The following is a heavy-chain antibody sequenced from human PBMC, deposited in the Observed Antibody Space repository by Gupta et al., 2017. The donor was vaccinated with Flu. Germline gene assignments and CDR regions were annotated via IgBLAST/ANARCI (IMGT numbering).Heavy chain of an antibody. D-gene: IGHD6-25*01. V-gene: IGHV7-4-1*02. CDR1: GYSLTSYA. J-gene: IGHJ6*03. Sequence: IYGKASGYSLTSYAMNWVRQAPGQGLEWMGWINTATGNPTYAQGFTERFVFSLDTSVSTTYLQISSLKAEDTAVYYCARQRSMDVWGKGTTVTVS. CDR3: ARQRSMDV. CDR2: INTATGNP.